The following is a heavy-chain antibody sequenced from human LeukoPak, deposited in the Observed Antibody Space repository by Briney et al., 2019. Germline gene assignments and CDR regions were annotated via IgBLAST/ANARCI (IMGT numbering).Heavy chain of an antibody. J-gene: IGHJ4*02. V-gene: IGHV1-69*05. CDR1: GGTFSSYA. Sequence: SVKVSCKASGGTFSSYAISWVRQAPGQGLEWMGGIIPIFGTANYAQKFQGRVTITTDESTSTAYMELSSLRSEDTAVYYCARDKGGGSGYYYFWGEGTLVTVSS. CDR3: ARDKGGGSGYYYF. CDR2: IIPIFGTA. D-gene: IGHD3-22*01.